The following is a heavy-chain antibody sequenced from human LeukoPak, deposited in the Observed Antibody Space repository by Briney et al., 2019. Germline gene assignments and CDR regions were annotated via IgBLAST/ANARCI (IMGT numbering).Heavy chain of an antibody. Sequence: GGSLRLSCAASGFTVSSNYMSWVRQAPGKGLEWVSIIYSGGSTYYADSVKGRFTISRDTSKNTLYLQMNSLRAEDTAVYYCAREVGATRGLDPWGQGALVTVSS. V-gene: IGHV3-53*01. CDR3: AREVGATRGLDP. J-gene: IGHJ5*02. CDR2: IYSGGST. D-gene: IGHD1-26*01. CDR1: GFTVSSNY.